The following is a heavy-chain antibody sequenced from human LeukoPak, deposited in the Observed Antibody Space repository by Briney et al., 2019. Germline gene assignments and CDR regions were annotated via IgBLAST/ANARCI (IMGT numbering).Heavy chain of an antibody. CDR2: ISYDGSNK. Sequence: PGGSLRLSCVASGLTFSTYAMHWVRQAPGKGLEWVAVISYDGSNKYYADSVKGRFTISRDNSKNTLYLQMNSLRTEDTAVYYCARSGRYFDWLLSPDWGQGTLVTVSS. CDR1: GLTFSTYA. D-gene: IGHD3-9*01. V-gene: IGHV3-30-3*01. CDR3: ARSGRYFDWLLSPD. J-gene: IGHJ4*02.